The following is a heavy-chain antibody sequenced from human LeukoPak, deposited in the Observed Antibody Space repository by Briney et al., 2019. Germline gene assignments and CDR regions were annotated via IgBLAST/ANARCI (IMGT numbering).Heavy chain of an antibody. CDR2: IRSKAYGETA. CDR3: NRERGAYNLYDY. D-gene: IGHD1-1*01. V-gene: IGHV3-49*03. CDR1: GFTFGDYA. J-gene: IGHJ4*02. Sequence: GGSLRLSCTASGFTFGDYAMSWIRQAPGKGLEWVGFIRSKAYGETADYAASVKGRFTISRDDSKAIAYLQMNSLKTEDTAVYPRNRERGAYNLYDYWGQGTLVTVSS.